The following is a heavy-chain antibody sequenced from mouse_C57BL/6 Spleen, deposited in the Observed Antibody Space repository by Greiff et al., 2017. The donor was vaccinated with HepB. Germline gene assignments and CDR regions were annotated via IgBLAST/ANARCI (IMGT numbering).Heavy chain of an antibody. J-gene: IGHJ2*01. CDR1: GYTFTGYW. Sequence: QVQLQQSGAELMKPGASVKLSCKATGYTFTGYWIEWVKQRPGHGLEWIGEILPGSGSTNYNEKFKGKATFTADTSSNTAYMQLSSLTTEDSAIYYCARRPITTVVATDYFDYWGQGTTLTVSS. CDR3: ARRPITTVVATDYFDY. D-gene: IGHD1-1*01. CDR2: ILPGSGST. V-gene: IGHV1-9*01.